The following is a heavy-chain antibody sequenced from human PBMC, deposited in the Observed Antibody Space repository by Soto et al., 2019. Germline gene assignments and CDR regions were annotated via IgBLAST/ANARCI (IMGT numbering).Heavy chain of an antibody. D-gene: IGHD2-21*01. V-gene: IGHV4-39*01. CDR2: WYSTASS. CDR3: ARHHRDDYHYGGSVIFDY. Sequence: PSETLSRPCSLARSSISRGTGWWAWIRHPPGKGLERFRCWYSTASSYSRPSPKTRVPLSVHTSKNQLSLKLTSVTAADTAVPYCARHHRDDYHYGGSVIFDYWGKGTLVTVSS. J-gene: IGHJ4*02. CDR1: RSSISRGTGW.